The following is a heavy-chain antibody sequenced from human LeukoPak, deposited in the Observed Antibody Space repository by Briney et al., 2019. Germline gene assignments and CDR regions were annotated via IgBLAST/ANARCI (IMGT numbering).Heavy chain of an antibody. J-gene: IGHJ4*02. CDR2: IYYSGST. CDR3: ARGERDGYLLTSHFDY. Sequence: SETLSLTCTVSGGSISSYYWSWIRQPPGKGLEWIGYIYYSGSTNYNPSLKSRVTISVDTSKNQFSLKLSSVTAADTAVYYCARGERDGYLLTSHFDYWGQGTLVTVSS. D-gene: IGHD5-24*01. CDR1: GGSISSYY. V-gene: IGHV4-59*01.